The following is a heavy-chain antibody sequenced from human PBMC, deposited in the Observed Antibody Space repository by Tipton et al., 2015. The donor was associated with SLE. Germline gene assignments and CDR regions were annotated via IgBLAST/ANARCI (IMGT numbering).Heavy chain of an antibody. CDR2: INHSGST. CDR3: ASLGDCSSTSCYLFDY. CDR1: GGSFSGYY. J-gene: IGHJ4*02. V-gene: IGHV4-34*01. Sequence: TLSLTCAVYGGSFSGYYWSWICQPPGKELEWIGEINHSGSTNYNPSLKSRVTISVDTSKNQFSLKLSSVTAADTAVYYCASLGDCSSTSCYLFDYWGQGTLVTVSS. D-gene: IGHD2-2*01.